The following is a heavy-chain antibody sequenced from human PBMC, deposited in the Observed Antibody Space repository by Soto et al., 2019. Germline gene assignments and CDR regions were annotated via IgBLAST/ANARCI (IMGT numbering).Heavy chain of an antibody. CDR3: ARLRIATNNYKWFDP. CDR1: GSALNSGNYY. Sequence: QVRLQESGPGLVKPSETLSLTCSVSGSALNSGNYYWSWIRQVPWKCLELIGHIYVTGAVDYNPSLRDRITISQDTSERQFSLNLRLVTAADTAVYYCARLRIATNNYKWFDPWGQGTMVTVSS. CDR2: IYVTGAV. V-gene: IGHV4-31*03. D-gene: IGHD2-21*01. J-gene: IGHJ5*02.